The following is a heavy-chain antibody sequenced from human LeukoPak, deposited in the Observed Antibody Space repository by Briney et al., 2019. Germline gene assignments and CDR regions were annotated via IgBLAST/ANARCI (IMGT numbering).Heavy chain of an antibody. CDR2: IIPILGIA. CDR3: ATEPGITMVRGVIDY. CDR1: GGTFSSYA. Sequence: SVKVSCKASGGTFSSYAISWVRQAPRQGLEWMGRIIPILGIANYAQKFQGRVTITADKSTSTAYMELSSLRSEDTAVYYCATEPGITMVRGVIDYWGQGTLVTVSS. J-gene: IGHJ4*02. D-gene: IGHD3-10*01. V-gene: IGHV1-69*04.